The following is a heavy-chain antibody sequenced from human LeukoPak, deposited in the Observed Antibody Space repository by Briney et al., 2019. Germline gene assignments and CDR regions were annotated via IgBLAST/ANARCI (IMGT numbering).Heavy chain of an antibody. CDR3: ARDSSGYYSSGPPGYYGMDV. J-gene: IGHJ6*02. D-gene: IGHD3-22*01. Sequence: PSQTLSLTCTVSGGSISSGGYYWSWIRQHPGKGLEWIGYIYYSGSTYYNPSLKSRVTISVDTSKNQFSLKLSSVTAADTAVYYCARDSSGYYSSGPPGYYGMDVWGQGTTVTVSS. CDR1: GGSISSGGYY. CDR2: IYYSGST. V-gene: IGHV4-31*03.